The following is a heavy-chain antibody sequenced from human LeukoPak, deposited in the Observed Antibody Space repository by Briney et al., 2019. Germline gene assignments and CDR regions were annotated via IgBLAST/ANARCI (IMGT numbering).Heavy chain of an antibody. CDR3: ARRNSSGWYPYYYYYGMDV. CDR1: GGSISSYY. J-gene: IGHJ6*02. CDR2: IYYSGST. D-gene: IGHD6-19*01. Sequence: PSETLSLTCTVSGGSISSYYWSWIRQPPGKGLEWIGYIYYSGSTNYNPSLKSRVTISVDTSKNQFPLKLSSVTAADTAVYYCARRNSSGWYPYYYYYGMDVWGQGTTVTVSS. V-gene: IGHV4-59*08.